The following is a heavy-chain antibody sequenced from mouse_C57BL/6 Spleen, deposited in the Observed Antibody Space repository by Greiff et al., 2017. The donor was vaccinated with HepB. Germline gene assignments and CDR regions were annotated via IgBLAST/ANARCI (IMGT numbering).Heavy chain of an antibody. CDR2: INPYNGGT. D-gene: IGHD1-1*01. CDR3: AREDSIDGSSYYWYFDV. J-gene: IGHJ1*03. V-gene: IGHV1-19*01. CDR1: GYTFTDYY. Sequence: DVQLVESGPVLVKPGASVKMSCKASGYTFTDYYMNWVKQSHGKSLEWIGVINPYNGGTSYNQKFKGKATLTVDKSSSTAYMELNSLTSEDSAVYYCAREDSIDGSSYYWYFDVWGTGTTVTVSS.